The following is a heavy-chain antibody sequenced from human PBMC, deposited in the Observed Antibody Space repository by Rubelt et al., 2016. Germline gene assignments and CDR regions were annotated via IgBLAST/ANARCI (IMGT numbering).Heavy chain of an antibody. CDR2: ISGSGRNT. J-gene: IGHJ5*02. CDR3: ARPGRGSLRDWFDP. Sequence: EVQLVESGGGLVQPGGSLRLSCAASGFTFSSFAMSWVRQAPGQGLEWVSGISGSGRNTYYADSVKGRFTISRDNYKDTVYRQMDALRPEDTAGYYCARPGRGSLRDWFDPWGQGALVTVSS. V-gene: IGHV3-23*04. D-gene: IGHD2-15*01. CDR1: GFTFSSFA.